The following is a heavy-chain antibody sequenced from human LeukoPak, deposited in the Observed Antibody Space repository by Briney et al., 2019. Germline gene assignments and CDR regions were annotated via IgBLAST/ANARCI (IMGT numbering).Heavy chain of an antibody. D-gene: IGHD3-3*01. CDR3: ATGTPFGAY. Sequence: GGSLRLSCEASGFTFRDYWMHWVRQAPGKGLEWVANIKHHGSEKYYVDSVKGRFTISRDNTRNSLYLQMNSLRVEDTAVYYCATGTPFGAYWGQGTLVTVSS. CDR2: IKHHGSEK. J-gene: IGHJ4*02. CDR1: GFTFRDYW. V-gene: IGHV3-7*03.